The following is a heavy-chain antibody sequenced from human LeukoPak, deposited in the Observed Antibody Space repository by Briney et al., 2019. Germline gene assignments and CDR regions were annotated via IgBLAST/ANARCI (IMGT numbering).Heavy chain of an antibody. CDR3: AKGSSPPVAGLLDY. D-gene: IGHD6-19*01. Sequence: GGSLRLSCAASGFTFSSYAMSWVRQAPGKGLEWVSANSGSGGSTYYADSVKGRFTISRHNSKNTLYLQMNSLRAEDTAVYYCAKGSSPPVAGLLDYWGQGTLVTVSS. CDR1: GFTFSSYA. V-gene: IGHV3-23*01. J-gene: IGHJ4*02. CDR2: NSGSGGST.